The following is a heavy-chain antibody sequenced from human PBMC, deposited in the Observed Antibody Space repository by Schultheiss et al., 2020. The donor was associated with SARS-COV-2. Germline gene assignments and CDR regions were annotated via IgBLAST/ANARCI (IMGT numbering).Heavy chain of an antibody. CDR1: GFTFSSYA. Sequence: GGSLRLSCAASGFTFSSYAMHWVRQAPGKGLEWVAVISYDGSNKYYADSVKGRFTISRDNSKNTLFLQMNSLRAEDTAVYYCVGSGASSFGDHWGQGALVTVSS. CDR2: ISYDGSNK. V-gene: IGHV3-30*07. CDR3: VGSGASSFGDH. J-gene: IGHJ4*02. D-gene: IGHD6-6*01.